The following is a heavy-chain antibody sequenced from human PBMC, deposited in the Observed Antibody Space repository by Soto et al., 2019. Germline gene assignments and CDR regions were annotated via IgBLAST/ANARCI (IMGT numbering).Heavy chain of an antibody. Sequence: GASVKVSCKASGSTFSSYAISWGRQAPEQGVEWMGGTFPMFGKENYAQKFQGRVTISADKSTRTAYMELSSLTYEATAVYYCATADISTWIDGMDVWGQGTTVTVSS. CDR2: TFPMFGKE. D-gene: IGHD6-13*01. CDR1: GSTFSSYA. CDR3: ATADISTWIDGMDV. V-gene: IGHV1-69*06. J-gene: IGHJ6*02.